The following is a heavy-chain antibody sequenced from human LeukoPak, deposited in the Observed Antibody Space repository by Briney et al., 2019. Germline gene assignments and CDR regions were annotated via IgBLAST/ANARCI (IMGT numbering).Heavy chain of an antibody. J-gene: IGHJ4*02. CDR2: IYHSGST. Sequence: PSETLSLTCAVSGGSISSGGYSWSWIRQPPGKGLEWIGYIYHSGSTYYNPSLKSRVTISVDRSKNQFSLKLSSVSAADTAVYYCARAPTMIVVVMYFDYWGQGTLVTVSS. CDR1: GGSISSGGYS. CDR3: ARAPTMIVVVMYFDY. V-gene: IGHV4-30-2*01. D-gene: IGHD3-22*01.